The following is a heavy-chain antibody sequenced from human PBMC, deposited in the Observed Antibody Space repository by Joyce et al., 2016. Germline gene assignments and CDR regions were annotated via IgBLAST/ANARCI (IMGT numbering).Heavy chain of an antibody. J-gene: IGHJ4*02. CDR1: GSTSSSFG. D-gene: IGHD1-26*01. Sequence: QVQLVESGGGVVQPGGSLRLSCVASGSTSSSFGLHWVRQAPGKGLELVAVISFDGSNKYYADSVKGRFTISRDNSNHTMFLQMNNLRAEDTAMYYCAKDRYSLNYWGQGTLVTVSS. CDR3: AKDRYSLNY. V-gene: IGHV3-30*18. CDR2: ISFDGSNK.